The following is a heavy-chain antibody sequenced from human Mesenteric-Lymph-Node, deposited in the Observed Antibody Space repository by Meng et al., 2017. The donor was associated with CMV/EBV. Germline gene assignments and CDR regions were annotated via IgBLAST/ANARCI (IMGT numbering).Heavy chain of an antibody. V-gene: IGHV4-59*02. Sequence: SETLSLTCTVSGASVTNFYWSRVRQPPGKGLEWVGYIYYRGGSNYNPSLNSRGTISADSSKNQFSLKLNSVTAADTAIYYCTKSVATGRGWVGMDVWGQGTTVTVSS. CDR2: IYYRGGS. CDR3: TKSVATGRGWVGMDV. J-gene: IGHJ6*02. D-gene: IGHD3-10*01. CDR1: GASVTNFY.